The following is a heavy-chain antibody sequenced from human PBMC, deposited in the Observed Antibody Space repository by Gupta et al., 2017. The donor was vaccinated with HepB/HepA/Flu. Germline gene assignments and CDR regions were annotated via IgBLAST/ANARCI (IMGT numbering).Heavy chain of an antibody. D-gene: IGHD2/OR15-2a*01. CDR1: GFTVSSHW. V-gene: IGHV3-74*01. CDR2: MNQHGGVI. J-gene: IGHJ4*02. CDR3: SRDTFGPYDY. Sequence: EVQLAESGGGLVQHGGSLRLSCAASGFTVSSHWRHWVRQAPGKGLVWVSLMNQHGGVINYADSVKGRFTISRDNTKNALYLQMNSLRAEDTAIYFCSRDTFGPYDYWGQGTLVTVSS.